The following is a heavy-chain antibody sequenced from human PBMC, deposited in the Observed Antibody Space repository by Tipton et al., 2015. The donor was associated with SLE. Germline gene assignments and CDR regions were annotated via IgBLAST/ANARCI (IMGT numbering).Heavy chain of an antibody. CDR2: INHSGST. CDR1: AVSFSGFY. CDR3: ARQVDVVQGDNWFDS. Sequence: TLSLTCAVNAVSFSGFYWIWIRQSPGKGLEWIGEINHSGSTNYNPSLESRATISVDTFKNQFSLRLRSVTAADTAVYYCARQVDVVQGDNWFDSWGQGTRVTVSS. J-gene: IGHJ5*01. V-gene: IGHV4-34*01. D-gene: IGHD2-21*01.